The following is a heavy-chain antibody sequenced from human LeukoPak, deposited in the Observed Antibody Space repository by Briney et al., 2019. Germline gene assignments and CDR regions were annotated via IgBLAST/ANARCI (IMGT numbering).Heavy chain of an antibody. Sequence: PPETLSLTCTVSVGSISSYYWSWIRQPAGKGLEWIGRIYTSGSTNYNPSLKSRVTMSVDTSKNQFSLKLSSVTAADTAVYYCASQDIVVVSTSAEYFQHWGQGTLVTVST. D-gene: IGHD2-2*01. J-gene: IGHJ1*01. CDR1: VGSISSYY. CDR2: IYTSGST. CDR3: ASQDIVVVSTSAEYFQH. V-gene: IGHV4-4*07.